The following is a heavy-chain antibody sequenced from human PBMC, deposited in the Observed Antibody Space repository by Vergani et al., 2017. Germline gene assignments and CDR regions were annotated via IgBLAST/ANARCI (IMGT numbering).Heavy chain of an antibody. V-gene: IGHV3-30*02. CDR1: GFTFNSYG. Sequence: QVQLVESGGGVVQPGGSLRLSCAASGFTFNSYGMHWVRQAPGKGLEWVASIRSDESRRYYGDSMEGPLTISRDNSKNTLYLQLKSLRPEDTAVYYSAKGGGGYCSCGTCYPEYWGQGTLVIVSS. CDR3: AKGGGGYCSCGTCYPEY. J-gene: IGHJ4*02. CDR2: IRSDESRR. D-gene: IGHD2-15*01.